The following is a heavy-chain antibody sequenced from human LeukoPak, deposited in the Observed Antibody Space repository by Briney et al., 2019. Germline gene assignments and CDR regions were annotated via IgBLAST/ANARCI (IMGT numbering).Heavy chain of an antibody. Sequence: ASVTVSFTSSVYSFDILGISWVRQAPGQGLEGMGWISVYAGNTDTAQKFEDRVTMTSDTSTNTAYMDVRNLTYDEKAVYYCRRTLGGLTVDRATVFDLWGRGTLVTVSS. CDR3: RRTLGGLTVDRATVFDL. CDR1: VYSFDILG. D-gene: IGHD5-24*01. J-gene: IGHJ2*01. V-gene: IGHV1-18*01. CDR2: ISVYAGNT.